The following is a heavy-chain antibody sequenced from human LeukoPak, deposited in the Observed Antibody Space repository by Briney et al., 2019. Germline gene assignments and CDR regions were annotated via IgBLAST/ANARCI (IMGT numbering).Heavy chain of an antibody. CDR3: ATLNGPLFEY. CDR1: GFTFSNYW. Sequence: PGGSLRLSCAASGFTFSNYWMSWVRQAPGKGLEWVASIHQHGNEKYFVDSVRGRFTISRDNAKNSLYLQMSSLRAEDTAVYYCATLNGPLFEYWGQGILVTVSS. V-gene: IGHV3-7*01. D-gene: IGHD2-8*01. J-gene: IGHJ4*02. CDR2: IHQHGNEK.